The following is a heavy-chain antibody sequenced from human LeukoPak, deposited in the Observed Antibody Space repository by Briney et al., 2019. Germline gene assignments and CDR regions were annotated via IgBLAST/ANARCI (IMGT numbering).Heavy chain of an antibody. Sequence: GGSLRLSCAASGFTFDDYAMHWVRQAPGKGLEWVSGISWNSGSIGYADSVKGRFTISRDNAKNSLYLQMNSLRAEDTALYYCARATPNWNEGTAFDYWGQGTLVTVSS. J-gene: IGHJ4*02. CDR3: ARATPNWNEGTAFDY. CDR1: GFTFDDYA. CDR2: ISWNSGSI. D-gene: IGHD1-1*01. V-gene: IGHV3-9*01.